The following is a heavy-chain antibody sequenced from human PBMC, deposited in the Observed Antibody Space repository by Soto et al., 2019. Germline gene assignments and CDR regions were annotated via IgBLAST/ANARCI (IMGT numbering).Heavy chain of an antibody. V-gene: IGHV5-51*01. CDR1: GYSFTSYW. J-gene: IGHJ6*03. D-gene: IGHD2-15*01. CDR2: IYPGDSDT. CDR3: ARGGYCSGGSCFGYYYYMDV. Sequence: GESLKISCKGSGYSFTSYWIGWVRQMPGKGLEWMGIIYPGDSDTRYSPSFQGQVTISADKSISTAYLQWSSLKASDTAMYYFARGGYCSGGSCFGYYYYMDVWGKGTTVTVSS.